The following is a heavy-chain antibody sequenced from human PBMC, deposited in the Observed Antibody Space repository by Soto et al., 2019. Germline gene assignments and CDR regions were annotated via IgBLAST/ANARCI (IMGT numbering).Heavy chain of an antibody. CDR2: ISTYNGDT. V-gene: IGHV1-18*01. D-gene: IGHD2-15*01. CDR3: ASEGSRPYYYYGMDV. CDR1: GYSFTTYG. Sequence: QVQLVQSGAEVKKPGASVKVSCKASGYSFTTYGIAWVRQAPGQGLEWMGWISTYNGDTDYAQNLQGRVLMTTDTSTTTAYMELRSLRSDDTAVYYCASEGSRPYYYYGMDVWGQGTTVSVSS. J-gene: IGHJ6*02.